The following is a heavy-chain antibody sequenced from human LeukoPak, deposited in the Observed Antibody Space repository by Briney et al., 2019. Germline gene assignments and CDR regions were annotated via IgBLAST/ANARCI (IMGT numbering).Heavy chain of an antibody. V-gene: IGHV1-2*02. CDR3: ARPTTVTDYDACDI. D-gene: IGHD4-17*01. J-gene: IGHJ3*02. Sequence: ASVKVSCKASGYTFTGYYMHWVRQAPGQGLEWMGWINPNSGGTNYAQKFQGRVTMTRDTSISTAYMELSSLRSDGTAVYYCARPTTVTDYDACDIWGQGTMVTVSS. CDR1: GYTFTGYY. CDR2: INPNSGGT.